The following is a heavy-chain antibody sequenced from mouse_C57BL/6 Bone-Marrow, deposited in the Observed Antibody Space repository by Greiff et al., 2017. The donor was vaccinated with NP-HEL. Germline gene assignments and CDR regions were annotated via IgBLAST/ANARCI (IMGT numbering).Heavy chain of an antibody. J-gene: IGHJ4*01. CDR1: GFTFTDYY. Sequence: EVQVVESGGGLVQPGGSLSLSCAASGFTFTDYYMSWVRQPPGKALEWLGFIRNKANGYTTEYSASVKGRFTISRDNSQSILYLQMNALRAEDSATYYCARSFDYGSSYDYAMDYRGQGTSVTVSS. CDR3: ARSFDYGSSYDYAMDY. D-gene: IGHD1-1*01. CDR2: IRNKANGYTT. V-gene: IGHV7-3*01.